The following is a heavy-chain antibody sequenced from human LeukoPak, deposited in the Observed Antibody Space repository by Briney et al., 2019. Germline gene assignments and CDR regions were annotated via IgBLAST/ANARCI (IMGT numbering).Heavy chain of an antibody. CDR3: ARVRRGYDTLYYYYYYMDV. J-gene: IGHJ6*03. CDR1: GFTFSDYY. CDR2: ISSSGSTI. V-gene: IGHV3-11*01. Sequence: GGSLRLSCAASGFTFSDYYMSWIRQAPGKGLEWVSYISSSGSTIYYADSVKGRFTISRDNAKNSLYLQMNSLKAEDTAVYYCARVRRGYDTLYYYYYYMDVWGKGTTVTVSS. D-gene: IGHD5-12*01.